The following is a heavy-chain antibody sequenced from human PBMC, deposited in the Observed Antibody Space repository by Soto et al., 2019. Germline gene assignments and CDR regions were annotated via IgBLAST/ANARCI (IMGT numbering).Heavy chain of an antibody. V-gene: IGHV4-34*01. J-gene: IGHJ4*02. Sequence: SETLSLTCAVYGGSFSGYYWSWIRQPPGKGLEWIGEINHSGSTNYNPSLKSRVTISVDTSKNQFSLKLSSVTAADTAVYYCARGGDIVVVPAAPLAYYFDYWGQGTLVTVSS. D-gene: IGHD2-2*01. CDR3: ARGGDIVVVPAAPLAYYFDY. CDR1: GGSFSGYY. CDR2: INHSGST.